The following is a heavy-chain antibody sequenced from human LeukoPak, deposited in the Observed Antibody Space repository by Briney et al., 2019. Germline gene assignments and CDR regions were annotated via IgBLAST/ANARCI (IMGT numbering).Heavy chain of an antibody. CDR3: ASNVVPAAIPAYGMDV. CDR2: INHSGST. CDR1: GGSFSGYY. D-gene: IGHD2-2*01. J-gene: IGHJ6*02. Sequence: SETLSLTCAVYGGSFSGYYWSWIRQSPGKGLEWIGEINHSGSTNYNPSLKSRVTISVDTSKNQFSLKLSSVTAADTAVYYCASNVVPAAIPAYGMDVWGQGTTVTVSS. V-gene: IGHV4-34*01.